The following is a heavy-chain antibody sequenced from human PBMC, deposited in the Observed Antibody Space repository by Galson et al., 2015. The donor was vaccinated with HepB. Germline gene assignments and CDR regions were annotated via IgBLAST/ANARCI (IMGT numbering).Heavy chain of an antibody. CDR1: GFTFDDYA. Sequence: SLRLSCAASGFTFDDYAMHWVRHAPGKGLEWVSGISWNSGSIGYADSVKGRFTISRDNSKNTLYLQMNSLRAEDTAVYYCAKGGAVAGYYFDYWGQGTLVTVSS. CDR2: ISWNSGSI. CDR3: AKGGAVAGYYFDY. J-gene: IGHJ4*02. V-gene: IGHV3-9*01. D-gene: IGHD6-19*01.